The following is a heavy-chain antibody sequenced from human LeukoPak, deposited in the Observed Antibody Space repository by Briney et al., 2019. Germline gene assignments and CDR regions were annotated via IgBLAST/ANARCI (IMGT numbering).Heavy chain of an antibody. Sequence: PSDTLSLTCTVSGGSISPYYWSWIRQPPGKGLEWIGHIYYSGTTSYNPSLKSRVTISLDTSKNQFSLKLTSVTAADTAVYYCARGRGSSSGSYGYWGQGTLVTVSS. CDR1: GGSISPYY. CDR2: IYYSGTT. J-gene: IGHJ4*02. V-gene: IGHV4-59*07. CDR3: ARGRGSSSGSYGY. D-gene: IGHD1-26*01.